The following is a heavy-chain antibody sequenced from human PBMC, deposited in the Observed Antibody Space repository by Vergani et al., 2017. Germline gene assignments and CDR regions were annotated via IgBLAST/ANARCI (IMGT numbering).Heavy chain of an antibody. Sequence: EVQLVESGGGVVQPGGSLRLSCAASGFTFDDYAMHWVRQAPGKGLEWVSLISGDGGSTYYADSVKGRFTISRDNSKNTLYLQMNSLRAEDPAVYYCAKDISTYSSSWGFDYWGQGTLVTVSS. J-gene: IGHJ4*02. D-gene: IGHD6-13*01. V-gene: IGHV3-43*02. CDR2: ISGDGGST. CDR3: AKDISTYSSSWGFDY. CDR1: GFTFDDYA.